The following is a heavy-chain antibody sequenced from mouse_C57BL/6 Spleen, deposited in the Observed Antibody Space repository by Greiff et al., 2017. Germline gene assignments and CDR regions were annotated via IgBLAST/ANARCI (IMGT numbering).Heavy chain of an antibody. CDR2: ISDGGSYT. CDR3: ARDSRTDAMDY. V-gene: IGHV5-4*01. Sequence: EVKLMESGGGLVKPGGSLKLSCAASGFTFSSYAMSWVRQTPEKRLEWVATISDGGSYTYYPDNVKGRFTISRDNAKNNLYLQMSHLKSEDTAMYYCARDSRTDAMDYWGQGTSVTVSS. D-gene: IGHD6-2*01. J-gene: IGHJ4*01. CDR1: GFTFSSYA.